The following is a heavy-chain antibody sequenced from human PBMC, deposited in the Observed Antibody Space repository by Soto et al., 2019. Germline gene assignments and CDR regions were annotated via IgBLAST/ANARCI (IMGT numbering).Heavy chain of an antibody. Sequence: PSETLSLTCTVSGGSISSYYWSWIRQPPGKGLEWIGYIYYSGSTNYNPSLKSRVTMSVDTSKNQFSLELNSVTTADTAIYYCARGHTTGWYSDYWGQGILVTV. J-gene: IGHJ4*02. V-gene: IGHV4-59*01. CDR3: ARGHTTGWYSDY. CDR2: IYYSGST. CDR1: GGSISSYY. D-gene: IGHD6-19*01.